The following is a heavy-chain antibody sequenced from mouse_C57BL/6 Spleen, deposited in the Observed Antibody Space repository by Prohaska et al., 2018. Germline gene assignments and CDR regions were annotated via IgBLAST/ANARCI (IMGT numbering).Heavy chain of an antibody. CDR3: ARGGLRAWFAY. D-gene: IGHD2-4*01. V-gene: IGHV1-18*01. Sequence: WVKQSHGKSLEWIGDINPNNGGTIYNQKFKGKATLTVDKSSSTAYMELRSLTSEDTAVYYCARGGLRAWFAYWGQGTLVTVSA. CDR2: INPNNGGT. J-gene: IGHJ3*01.